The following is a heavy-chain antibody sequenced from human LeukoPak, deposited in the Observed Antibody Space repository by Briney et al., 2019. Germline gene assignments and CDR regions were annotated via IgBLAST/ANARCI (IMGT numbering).Heavy chain of an antibody. CDR1: GGSIGSYY. V-gene: IGHV4-59*01. CDR2: IYYSGST. CDR3: AREIAVAGTFDY. Sequence: SETLSLTCTVSGGSIGSYYWSWIRQPPGKGLEWIGYIYYSGSTNYNPSLKSRVTISVDTSKNQFSLKLSSVTAADTAVYYCAREIAVAGTFDYWGQGTLVTVSS. J-gene: IGHJ4*02. D-gene: IGHD6-19*01.